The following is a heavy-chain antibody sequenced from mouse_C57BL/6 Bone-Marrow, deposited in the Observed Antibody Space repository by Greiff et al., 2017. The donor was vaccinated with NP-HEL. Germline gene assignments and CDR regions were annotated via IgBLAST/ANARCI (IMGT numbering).Heavy chain of an antibody. J-gene: IGHJ2*01. CDR1: GYSITSGYY. D-gene: IGHD3-2*02. CDR3: ARSSGYGY. Sequence: DVHLVESGPGLVKPSQSLSLTCSVTGYSITSGYYWNWIRQFPGNKLEWMGYISYDGSNNYNPSLKNRISITRDTSKNQFFLKLNSVTTEDTATYYCARSSGYGYWGQGTTLTVSS. V-gene: IGHV3-6*01. CDR2: ISYDGSN.